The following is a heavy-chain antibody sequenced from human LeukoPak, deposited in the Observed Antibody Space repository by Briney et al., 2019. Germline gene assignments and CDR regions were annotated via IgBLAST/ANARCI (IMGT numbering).Heavy chain of an antibody. D-gene: IGHD4-17*01. CDR2: IYYSGST. V-gene: IGHV4-59*01. J-gene: IGHJ4*02. CDR3: ARDYGDYFDY. CDR1: GGSISNYY. Sequence: NTSETLSLTCTVSGGSISNYYWSWIRQPPGRGLEWIGCIYYSGSTNYNPSLKSRVIISVDTSKNQFSLKLSSVAAADTAVYYCARDYGDYFDYWGQGTLVTVSS.